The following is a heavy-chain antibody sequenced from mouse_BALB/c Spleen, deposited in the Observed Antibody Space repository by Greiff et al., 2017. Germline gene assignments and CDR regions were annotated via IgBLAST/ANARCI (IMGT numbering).Heavy chain of an antibody. Sequence: VKLMESGAELARPGASVKLSCKASGYTFTSYWMQWVKQRPGQGLEWIGAIYPGDGDTRYTQKFKGKATLTADKSSSTAYMQLSSLASEDSAVYYCAREDYYGSDYWGQGTTLTVSS. V-gene: IGHV1-87*01. J-gene: IGHJ2*01. CDR2: IYPGDGDT. D-gene: IGHD1-1*01. CDR1: GYTFTSYW. CDR3: AREDYYGSDY.